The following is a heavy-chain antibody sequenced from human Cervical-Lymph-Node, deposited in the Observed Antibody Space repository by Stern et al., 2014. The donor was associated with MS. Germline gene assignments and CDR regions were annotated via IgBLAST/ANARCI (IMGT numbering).Heavy chain of an antibody. D-gene: IGHD3-22*01. J-gene: IGHJ4*02. V-gene: IGHV1-46*01. CDR1: GYTFTSYY. CDR3: ARDGAYYDSSGYYPPFDY. Sequence: VQLLESGAEVKKPGASVKVSCKASGYTFTSYYMHWVRQAPGQGLEWMGIINPSGGSTSYAQKFQGRVTMTRDTSTSTVYMELSSLRSEDTAVYHCARDGAYYDSSGYYPPFDYWGQGTLVTVSS. CDR2: INPSGGST.